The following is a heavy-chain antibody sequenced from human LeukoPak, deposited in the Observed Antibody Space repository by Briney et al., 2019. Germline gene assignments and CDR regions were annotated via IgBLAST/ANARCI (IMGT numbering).Heavy chain of an antibody. D-gene: IGHD6-6*01. Sequence: PSETLSLTCTVSGGSVSTNLYYWAWIRQPPGKGLEWVGNLFHSGTTYYNPSLKSRVSTSVDTSKNQFSLKLNSVTAADTAVYYCARQGYGRSSFFDHWGQGTLVTVSS. CDR2: LFHSGTT. J-gene: IGHJ4*02. CDR3: ARQGYGRSSFFDH. V-gene: IGHV4-39*01. CDR1: GGSVSTNLYY.